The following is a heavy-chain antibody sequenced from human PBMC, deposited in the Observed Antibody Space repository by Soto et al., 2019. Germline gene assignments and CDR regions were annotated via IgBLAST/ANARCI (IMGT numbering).Heavy chain of an antibody. CDR2: ISAYNGNT. CDR3: ARTVGASYAFDI. D-gene: IGHD1-26*01. J-gene: IGHJ3*02. CDR1: GYTFTSYG. Sequence: QVHLVQSGAEVKKPGASVKVSCKASGYTFTSYGISWVRQAPGQGLEWMGWISAYNGNTNYAQKLQGRVTMTTDTSSSTASMELRSLRSDDTAVYYCARTVGASYAFDIWGQGTMVTVYS. V-gene: IGHV1-18*01.